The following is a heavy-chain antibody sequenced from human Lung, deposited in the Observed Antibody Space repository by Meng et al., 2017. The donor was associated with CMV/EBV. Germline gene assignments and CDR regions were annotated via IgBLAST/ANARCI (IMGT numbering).Heavy chain of an antibody. CDR2: ISFDGTNK. J-gene: IGHJ6*02. CDR1: GFSFSTYA. D-gene: IGHD3-3*01. Sequence: GESXKISXVASGFSFSTYAVHWVLQAPDKGLEWVAVISFDGTNKYYGDSVKGRFTVSRDNSQNTLYLQMNSLRTEDTAMYYGARGSKIYFGSEWYGPFGRHFYGLGVWGQGTTVTVSS. V-gene: IGHV3-30*01. CDR3: ARGSKIYFGSEWYGPFGRHFYGLGV.